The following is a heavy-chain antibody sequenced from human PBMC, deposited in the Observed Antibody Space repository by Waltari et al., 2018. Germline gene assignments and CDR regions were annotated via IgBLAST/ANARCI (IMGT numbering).Heavy chain of an antibody. Sequence: QVQLVQSGAEVKKPGSSVKVSCKASGGTFSSYAISWVRQAPGQGLEWMGGIIPIFGTANYAQKFQGRVTITADESTSTAYMELSSLRSEDTAVYYCAIRGYCSSTSCPTIVGMDVWGQGTTVTVSS. J-gene: IGHJ6*02. D-gene: IGHD2-2*01. CDR3: AIRGYCSSTSCPTIVGMDV. CDR2: IIPIFGTA. CDR1: GGTFSSYA. V-gene: IGHV1-69*01.